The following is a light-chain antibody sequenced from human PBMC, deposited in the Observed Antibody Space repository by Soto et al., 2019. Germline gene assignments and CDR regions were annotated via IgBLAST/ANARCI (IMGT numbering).Light chain of an antibody. V-gene: IGLV1-40*01. J-gene: IGLJ1*01. CDR1: ISNIGAGYD. CDR3: QSYDSSLSGSNV. CDR2: GNS. Sequence: ALTQPRSVSGSPGRRVTISCTGSISNIGAGYDVHWYQQLPGTAPKLLIYGNSNRPSGVPDRFSGSKSGTSASLAITGLQAEDEADYYCQSYDSSLSGSNVFGTGTKVTVL.